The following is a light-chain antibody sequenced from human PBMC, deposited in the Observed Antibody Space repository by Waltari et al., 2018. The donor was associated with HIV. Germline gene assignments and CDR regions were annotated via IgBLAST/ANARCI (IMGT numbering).Light chain of an antibody. CDR2: RNN. Sequence: QSVLTQPPSATGTPGQRVTISCSGSSSNIGTNYVNWYQQLPGTTPTLLIYRNNPRTSGGPDRFSASKSGTSASLAIRGLRSEDEGDYYCAAWDDSLGGRGLFGGGTRLTVL. J-gene: IGLJ3*02. CDR3: AAWDDSLGGRGL. CDR1: SSNIGTNY. V-gene: IGLV1-47*01.